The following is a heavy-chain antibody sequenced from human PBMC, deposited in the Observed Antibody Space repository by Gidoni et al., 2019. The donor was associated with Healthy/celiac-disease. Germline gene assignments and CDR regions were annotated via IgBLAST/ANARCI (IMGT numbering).Heavy chain of an antibody. CDR1: ASSFTGYY. V-gene: IGHV1-2*02. CDR2: IKPNNGGT. J-gene: IGHJ5*02. Sequence: QVQLVQRGAEVKKPWASVKVSYMASASSFTGYYVHWVRQAPVQGLEWMGWIKPNNGGTNYAKKCQGRVTMTRDTSISTAFMELSRLRSDDTAVYFCARDSVVILPGWFDPWGQGTLVTVSS. CDR3: ARDSVVILPGWFDP. D-gene: IGHD3-10*01.